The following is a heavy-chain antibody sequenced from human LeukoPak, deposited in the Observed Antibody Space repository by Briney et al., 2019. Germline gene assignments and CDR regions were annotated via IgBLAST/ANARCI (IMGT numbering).Heavy chain of an antibody. CDR3: AKDPQKWESYFDY. D-gene: IGHD1-26*01. Sequence: GSLRLSCAAAGFTFSSYGMHWVRQAPGRGLEWVAFIRYDGSNKYYADSVKGRFTISRDNSKNTLYLQMNSLRAEDTAVYYCAKDPQKWESYFDYWGQGTLVTVSS. J-gene: IGHJ4*02. V-gene: IGHV3-30*02. CDR2: IRYDGSNK. CDR1: GFTFSSYG.